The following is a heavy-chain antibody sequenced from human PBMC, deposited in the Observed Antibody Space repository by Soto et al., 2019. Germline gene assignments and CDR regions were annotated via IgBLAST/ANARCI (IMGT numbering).Heavy chain of an antibody. Sequence: SETLSLTCTVSGGSISSYYWSWIRQPPGKGLEWIGYIYYSGSTNYNPSLKSRVTISVDTSKNQFSLKLSSVTAADTAVYYCARNYYDSSGYRLDPWGQGTLVTVSS. CDR3: ARNYYDSSGYRLDP. J-gene: IGHJ5*02. CDR1: GGSISSYY. V-gene: IGHV4-59*01. D-gene: IGHD3-22*01. CDR2: IYYSGST.